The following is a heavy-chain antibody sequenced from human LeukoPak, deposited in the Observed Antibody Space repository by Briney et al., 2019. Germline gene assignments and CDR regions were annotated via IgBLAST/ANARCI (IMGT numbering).Heavy chain of an antibody. Sequence: PGRSLRLFCAASGFTFSSYGMHWVRQAPGKGLEWVAVISYDGSNKYYADSVKGRFTISRDNSKNTLYLQMNSLRAEDTAVYYCAKDGGIAVAGLSHFDYWGQGTLVTVSS. CDR2: ISYDGSNK. D-gene: IGHD6-19*01. CDR3: AKDGGIAVAGLSHFDY. J-gene: IGHJ4*02. V-gene: IGHV3-30*18. CDR1: GFTFSSYG.